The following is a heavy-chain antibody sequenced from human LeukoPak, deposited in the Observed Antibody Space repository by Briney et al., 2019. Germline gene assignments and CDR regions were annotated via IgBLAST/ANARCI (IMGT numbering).Heavy chain of an antibody. CDR2: INWNGGVT. CDR1: GFTFDDYG. J-gene: IGHJ3*01. D-gene: IGHD3-22*01. Sequence: GGSLRLSCAAFGFTFDDYGMGWVRQLPGRGLEWVSVINWNGGVTSYADSVKGRFTISRDNARNSLYLQMNSLRADEDTALYHCARRYYDSSGYTKDAFDVWGQGTMVTVSS. V-gene: IGHV3-20*01. CDR3: ARRYYDSSGYTKDAFDV.